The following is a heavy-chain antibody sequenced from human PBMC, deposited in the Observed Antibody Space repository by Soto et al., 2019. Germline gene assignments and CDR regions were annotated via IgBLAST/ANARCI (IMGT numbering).Heavy chain of an antibody. V-gene: IGHV3-30*18. Sequence: PWGSLRLSCAASGFTFSGYGLHWVRQPPGKELEWVAVITNSGNNKYNADPVKGRFTISRDNSKNTLDLQLTSLRAEDRAVYFCAKDRISDHNNDCAKDHWGQGALVTVSS. J-gene: IGHJ4*03. D-gene: IGHD2-21*02. CDR2: ITNSGNNK. CDR3: AKDRISDHNNDCAKDH. CDR1: GFTFSGYG.